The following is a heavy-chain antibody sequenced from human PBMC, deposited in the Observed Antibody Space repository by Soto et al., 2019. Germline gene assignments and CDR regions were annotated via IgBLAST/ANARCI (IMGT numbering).Heavy chain of an antibody. CDR2: IWYDGSNK. D-gene: IGHD6-19*01. CDR1: GFTFSSYG. Sequence: WGSLRLSCAASGFTFSSYGMHWVRQAPGKGLEWVAVIWYDGSNKYYADSVKGRFTISRDNSKNTLYLQMNSLRAEDTAVYYCARDSAVAGTNYYYGMDVWGQGTTVTVSS. J-gene: IGHJ6*02. CDR3: ARDSAVAGTNYYYGMDV. V-gene: IGHV3-33*01.